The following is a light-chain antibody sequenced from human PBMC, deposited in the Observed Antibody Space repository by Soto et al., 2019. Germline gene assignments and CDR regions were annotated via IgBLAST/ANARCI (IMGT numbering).Light chain of an antibody. Sequence: DIQMTQSPSTLSASVGDRVTITCRASQSISSWLAWYQQKPGKAPKLLIYDAYSVESGVPSRFSGSGSGTEFTLTISSLQSDDFATYYGQRSNSYSWTFGQGTKVEIK. CDR2: DAY. J-gene: IGKJ1*01. V-gene: IGKV1-5*01. CDR1: QSISSW. CDR3: QRSNSYSWT.